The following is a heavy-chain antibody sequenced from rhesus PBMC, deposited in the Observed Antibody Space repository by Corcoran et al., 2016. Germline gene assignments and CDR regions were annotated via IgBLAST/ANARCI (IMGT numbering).Heavy chain of an antibody. CDR3: ARDSIGY. Sequence: EVQLVESGGGLAKPGGSLRLSCAASGFTFSNYWMYWVRQAPGKGLGWFSASDSAGRGTYYADSVKGRFTISRENAKKTLYLQMESLRTEDTAVYHCARDSIGYWGQGVLVTVSS. CDR2: SDSAGRGT. V-gene: IGHV3-28*02. D-gene: IGHD1-44*01. J-gene: IGHJ4*01. CDR1: GFTFSNYW.